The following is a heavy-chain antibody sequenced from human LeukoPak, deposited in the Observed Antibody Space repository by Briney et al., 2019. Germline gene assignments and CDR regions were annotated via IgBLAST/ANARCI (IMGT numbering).Heavy chain of an antibody. CDR1: GGSISSSNYY. D-gene: IGHD3-16*01. V-gene: IGHV4-39*01. Sequence: SETLSLTCTVSGGSISSSNYYWGWIRQPPGKGLEWIGSIYYSGTTYYSSSLKSRVIISVDTSKNQFSLKLSSVTATDTAVYYCATYDYVWEQFDYWGQGTLVTVSS. J-gene: IGHJ4*02. CDR2: IYYSGTT. CDR3: ATYDYVWEQFDY.